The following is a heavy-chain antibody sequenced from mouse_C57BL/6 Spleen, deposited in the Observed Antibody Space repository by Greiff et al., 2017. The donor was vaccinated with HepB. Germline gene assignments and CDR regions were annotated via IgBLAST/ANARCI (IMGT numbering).Heavy chain of an antibody. V-gene: IGHV2-6-1*01. D-gene: IGHD2-1*01. Sequence: VKLVESGPGLVAPSQSLSITCTVSGFSLTSYGVHWVRQPPGKGLEWLVVIWSDGSTTYNSALKSRLSISKDNSKSQVFLKMNSLQTDDTAIDYCARQIYYGTRYAMDYWGQGTSVTVSS. CDR1: GFSLTSYG. CDR3: ARQIYYGTRYAMDY. CDR2: IWSDGST. J-gene: IGHJ4*01.